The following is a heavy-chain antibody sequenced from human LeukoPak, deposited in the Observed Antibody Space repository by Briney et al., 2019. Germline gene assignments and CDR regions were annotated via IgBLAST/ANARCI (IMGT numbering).Heavy chain of an antibody. CDR1: GFTLGDYA. CDR2: IRSKPYGATT. D-gene: IGHD5-24*01. CDR3: TRGDGYNYGSDY. Sequence: QPGRSLRLSCTASGFTLGDYATNWVRQAPGKGLEWVGFIRSKPYGATTQYAASVKGRFTISRDDSKNIAYLQMNSLKTEDIAVYYCTRGDGYNYGSDYWGQGTLVTVSS. V-gene: IGHV3-49*04. J-gene: IGHJ4*02.